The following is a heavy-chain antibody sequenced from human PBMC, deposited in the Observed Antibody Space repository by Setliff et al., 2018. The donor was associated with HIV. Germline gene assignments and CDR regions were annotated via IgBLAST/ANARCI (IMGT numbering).Heavy chain of an antibody. V-gene: IGHV4-59*01. Sequence: SETLSLTCTVSGGYISDLQWSWIRQHPGKGLEWIGYVYYSRTSSHENFFHTGTTKYNPSLESRVTISQDTSKNQFSLRLNSVTAADTAVYYCSTYSAGAAVCVYWGQGTLVTVSS. CDR2: VYYSRTSSHENFFHTGTT. D-gene: IGHD2-15*01. CDR1: GGYISDLQ. CDR3: STYSAGAAVCVY. J-gene: IGHJ4*02.